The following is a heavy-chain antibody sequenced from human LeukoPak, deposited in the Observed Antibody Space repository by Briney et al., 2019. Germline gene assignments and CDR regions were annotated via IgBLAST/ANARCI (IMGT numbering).Heavy chain of an antibody. CDR3: ATRTPGATGTGGAFDI. V-gene: IGHV1-69*06. Sequence: PGGSLRLSCAASGFNFSSYAISWVRQAPGQGLEWMGGIIPIFGTANYAQKFQGRVTITADKSTSTAYMELSSLRSEDTAVYYCATRTPGATGTGGAFDIWGQGTMVTVSS. J-gene: IGHJ3*02. D-gene: IGHD1-26*01. CDR1: GFNFSSYA. CDR2: IIPIFGTA.